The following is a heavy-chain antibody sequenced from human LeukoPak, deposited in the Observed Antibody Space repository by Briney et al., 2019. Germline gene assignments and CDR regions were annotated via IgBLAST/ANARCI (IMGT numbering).Heavy chain of an antibody. D-gene: IGHD6-13*01. V-gene: IGHV3-74*01. Sequence: PGGSLRLSCAASGFTFSNFWMYWVRQPPGKGLVWVSRISSDGSNTNYADSVKGRFTISRDNAKNTLYLQMNSLRAEDTAVYYCAKDRTYSRDLDYWGQGTLVTVSS. CDR3: AKDRTYSRDLDY. J-gene: IGHJ4*02. CDR1: GFTFSNFW. CDR2: ISSDGSNT.